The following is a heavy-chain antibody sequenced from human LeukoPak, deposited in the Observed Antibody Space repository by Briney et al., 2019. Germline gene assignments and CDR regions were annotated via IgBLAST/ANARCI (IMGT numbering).Heavy chain of an antibody. CDR2: IYYSGST. CDR3: ARRMEI. CDR1: GGSISSYY. Sequence: SETLSLACTVSGGSISSYYWSWIRQPPGKGLEWIGYIYYSGSTNYNPSLKSRVTISVDTSKNQFSLKLSSVTAADTAVYYCARRMEIWGQGTLVTVSS. D-gene: IGHD2-8*01. J-gene: IGHJ4*02. V-gene: IGHV4-59*08.